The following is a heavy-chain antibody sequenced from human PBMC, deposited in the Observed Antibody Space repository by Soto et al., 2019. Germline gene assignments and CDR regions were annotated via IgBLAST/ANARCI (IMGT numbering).Heavy chain of an antibody. Sequence: QVQLVQSGAEVKKPGASVKVSCKTSGYTFTGCGINWVRQAPRHGLEWMGWISVFNGNTKYGRNIQDRVIMTTDTSTSTAYMELRSLRSDDTAVYFCGRDGSGGIIDSWGQGTMLIISS. D-gene: IGHD2-15*01. V-gene: IGHV1-18*01. CDR2: ISVFNGNT. CDR1: GYTFTGCG. CDR3: GRDGSGGIIDS. J-gene: IGHJ3*01.